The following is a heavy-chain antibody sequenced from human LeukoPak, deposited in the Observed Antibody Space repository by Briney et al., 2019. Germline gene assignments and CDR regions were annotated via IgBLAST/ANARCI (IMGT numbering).Heavy chain of an antibody. CDR2: ISGSGGST. J-gene: IGHJ4*02. V-gene: IGHV3-23*01. CDR3: AKDKDSSGYPSSPCDY. CDR1: GFTFSSYA. Sequence: PGGSLRLSCAASGFTFSSYAMSWVRQAPGKGLEWVSAISGSGGSTYYADSAKGRFTISRDNSKNTLYLQMNSLRAEDTAVYYCAKDKDSSGYPSSPCDYWGQGTLVTVSS. D-gene: IGHD3-22*01.